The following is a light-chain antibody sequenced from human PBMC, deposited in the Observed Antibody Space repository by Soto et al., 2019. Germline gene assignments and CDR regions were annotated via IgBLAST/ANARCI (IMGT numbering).Light chain of an antibody. CDR2: EVS. V-gene: IGLV2-14*01. CDR1: SSDVGGYNY. J-gene: IGLJ1*01. CDR3: SSYTSSSTPYV. Sequence: QSALTQPASVSGSPGQSITISCTGTSSDVGGYNYVSWYQQHPGNAPKLMIYEVSNRPSGVSNRFSGSKSGNTASLSISGLQAEDEADYYCSSYTSSSTPYVFGPGTKLTVL.